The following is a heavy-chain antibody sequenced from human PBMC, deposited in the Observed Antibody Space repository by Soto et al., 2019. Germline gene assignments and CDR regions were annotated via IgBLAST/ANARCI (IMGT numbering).Heavy chain of an antibody. CDR3: TRPGDVDTAMAYDY. V-gene: IGHV3-73*01. Sequence: GGSLRLSCAASGFTFSGSAMHWVRQASGKGLEWVGHISSKPNTYATAYAASIKGRFTISRDDSKNTAYLQMNSLKTEDTAVYYCTRPGDVDTAMAYDYWGQGTLVTVSS. CDR2: ISSKPNTYAT. J-gene: IGHJ4*02. CDR1: GFTFSGSA. D-gene: IGHD5-18*01.